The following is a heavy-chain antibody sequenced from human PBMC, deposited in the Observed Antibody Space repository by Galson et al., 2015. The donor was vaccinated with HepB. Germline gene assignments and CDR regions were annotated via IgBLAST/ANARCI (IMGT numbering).Heavy chain of an antibody. J-gene: IGHJ4*02. V-gene: IGHV3-15*01. CDR3: TVGTQGSSWTRFDY. Sequence: SLRLSCAASGFTFSNAWMNWVRQAPGKGLEWVGRIKSKTAGGTTEYAAPVKGRFTISRDDSKNTLYLQMNSLKTEDTAVYHCTVGTQGSSWTRFDYWGQGTLVTVSS. CDR1: GFTFSNAW. D-gene: IGHD6-13*01. CDR2: IKSKTAGGTT.